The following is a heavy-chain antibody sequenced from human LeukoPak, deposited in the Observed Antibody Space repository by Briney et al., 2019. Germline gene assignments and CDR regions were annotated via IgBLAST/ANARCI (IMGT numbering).Heavy chain of an antibody. CDR3: AQQSLRSPDY. Sequence: PSETLSLTCAVSGYSISSGYYRGWIRQPPGKGLEWIGNIYHSGSTHYNPSLKSRVTISVDTSKNQFSLKLSSVTAADTAVYYCAQQSLRSPDYWGQGTLVTVSS. V-gene: IGHV4-38-2*01. CDR1: GYSISSGYY. CDR2: IYHSGST. D-gene: IGHD3-16*01. J-gene: IGHJ4*02.